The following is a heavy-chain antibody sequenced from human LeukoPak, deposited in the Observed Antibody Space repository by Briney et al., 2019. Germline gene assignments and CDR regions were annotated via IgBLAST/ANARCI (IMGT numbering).Heavy chain of an antibody. D-gene: IGHD1-14*01. CDR2: INHSGST. CDR3: ARRGGNLYWFDP. Sequence: SETLSLICAVYGGSFSGYYWSWIRQPPGKGLEWIGEINHSGSTNYNPSLKSRVTISVDTSKNQFSLKLSSVTAADTAVYFCARRGGNLYWFDPWGQGTQVTVSS. CDR1: GGSFSGYY. J-gene: IGHJ5*02. V-gene: IGHV4-34*01.